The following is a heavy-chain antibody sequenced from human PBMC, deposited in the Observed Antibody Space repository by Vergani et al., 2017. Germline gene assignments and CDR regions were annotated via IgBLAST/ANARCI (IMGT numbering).Heavy chain of an antibody. CDR2: IDWDDDK. D-gene: IGHD5-24*01. CDR1: GFSLSTSGMC. Sequence: QVTLRESGPALVKPTQTLTLTCTFSGFSLSTSGMCVSWIRQPPGKALEWLALIDWDDDKYYSTSLKTRLTISKDTSKNQVVLTMTNMDPVDTATYYCARKRDGYNRGNGAFDYWGQGTLVTVSS. CDR3: ARKRDGYNRGNGAFDY. J-gene: IGHJ4*02. V-gene: IGHV2-70*01.